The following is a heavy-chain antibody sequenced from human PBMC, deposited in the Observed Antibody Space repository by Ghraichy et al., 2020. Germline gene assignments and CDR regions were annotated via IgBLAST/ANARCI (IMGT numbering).Heavy chain of an antibody. V-gene: IGHV4-59*01. CDR3: ARGGGYCTNGICSKTPENYGMDV. CDR1: GGSISPYY. CDR2: IYYTGNS. D-gene: IGHD2-8*01. Sequence: SQTLSLNCTVSGGSISPYYWSWLRQSPGKGLEWLGYIYYTGNSIYNPSLKSRATISLDTSKNHFSLKLNFVTAADTAVYYCARGGGYCTNGICSKTPENYGMDVWGQGTTVTVSS. J-gene: IGHJ6*02.